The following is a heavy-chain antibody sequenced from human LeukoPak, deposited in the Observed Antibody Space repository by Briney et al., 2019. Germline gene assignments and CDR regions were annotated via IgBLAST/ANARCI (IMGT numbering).Heavy chain of an antibody. J-gene: IGHJ4*02. CDR2: IKQDGSEK. V-gene: IGHV3-7*03. CDR1: GFTFSSYW. CDR3: TTDTWYSAGH. D-gene: IGHD2-15*01. Sequence: GGSLRLSCAASGFTFSSYWMSWVRQAPGKGLEWVANIKQDGSEKYYVDSVKGRFTISRDNAKNSLFLQMNSLRAEDTAIYYCTTDTWYSAGHWGQGTLVTVSS.